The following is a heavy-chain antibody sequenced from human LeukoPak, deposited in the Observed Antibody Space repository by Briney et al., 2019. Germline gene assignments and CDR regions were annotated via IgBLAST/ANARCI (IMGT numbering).Heavy chain of an antibody. Sequence: GGSLRLSCAASGFTFDDYAMHWVRQAPGKGLEWVSGISWNSGSIGYADSVKGRFTISRDNAKNSLYLQMNSLRAEDTALYYCAKDSRSIAAAGTLFDYWGQGTLVTVSS. CDR3: AKDSRSIAAAGTLFDY. CDR2: ISWNSGSI. CDR1: GFTFDDYA. J-gene: IGHJ4*02. V-gene: IGHV3-9*01. D-gene: IGHD6-13*01.